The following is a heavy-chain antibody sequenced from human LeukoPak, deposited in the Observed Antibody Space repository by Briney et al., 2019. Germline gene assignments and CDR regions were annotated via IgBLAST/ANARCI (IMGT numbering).Heavy chain of an antibody. Sequence: GASVKVSCKASGYTFTSYYMHWVRQAPGQGLEWMGIINPNNGNTNYAQKFQGRGTMTRDTSTSTVYMELSSLKSEDTAVNYCAAEGDYWGQGTLVTVSS. CDR2: INPNNGNT. V-gene: IGHV1-46*01. CDR3: AAEGDY. CDR1: GYTFTSYY. J-gene: IGHJ4*02.